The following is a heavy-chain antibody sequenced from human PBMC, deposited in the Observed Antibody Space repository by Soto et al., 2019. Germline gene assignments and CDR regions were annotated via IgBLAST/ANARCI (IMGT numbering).Heavy chain of an antibody. CDR2: IIPIFGTA. CDR3: ASGGFYDILTGPDGNYGMDV. D-gene: IGHD3-9*01. CDR1: GGTFSSYA. V-gene: IGHV1-69*13. J-gene: IGHJ6*02. Sequence: ASVKVSCKASGGTFSSYAISWVRQAPGQGLEWMGGIIPIFGTANYAQKLQGRVTITADESTSTAYMELSSLRSEDTVVYYCASGGFYDILTGPDGNYGMDVWGQGTTVTVSS.